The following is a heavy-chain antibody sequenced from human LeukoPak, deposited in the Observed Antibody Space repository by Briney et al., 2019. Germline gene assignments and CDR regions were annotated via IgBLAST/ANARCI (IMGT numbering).Heavy chain of an antibody. Sequence: GGSLRLSCAASGFTFSSYEMNWVRQAPGKGLEWVSYISSSGSTIYYVDSVRGRFTISRDNAKNSLYLQMNSLRAEDTAVYYCAKIPYYDSSGPVYWGQGTLVTVSS. D-gene: IGHD3-22*01. V-gene: IGHV3-48*03. CDR1: GFTFSSYE. CDR3: AKIPYYDSSGPVY. CDR2: ISSSGSTI. J-gene: IGHJ4*02.